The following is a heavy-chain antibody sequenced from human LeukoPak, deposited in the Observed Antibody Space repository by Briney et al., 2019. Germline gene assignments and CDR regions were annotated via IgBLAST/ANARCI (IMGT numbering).Heavy chain of an antibody. D-gene: IGHD3-10*01. Sequence: PSETLSLTCTVSGASISGYYWGWIRQPPGKGLEWIGSIYYSGSTYYNPSLKSRVTISVDTSKNQFSLKLSSVTAADTAVYYCARAKGSRFGERGVFDYWGQGTLVTVSS. CDR1: GASISGYY. V-gene: IGHV4-38-2*02. CDR2: IYYSGST. J-gene: IGHJ4*02. CDR3: ARAKGSRFGERGVFDY.